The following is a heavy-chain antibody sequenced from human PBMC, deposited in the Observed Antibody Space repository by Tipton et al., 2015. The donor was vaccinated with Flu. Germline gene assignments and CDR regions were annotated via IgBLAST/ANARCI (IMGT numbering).Heavy chain of an antibody. V-gene: IGHV3-30-3*01. D-gene: IGHD3-10*01. CDR2: ISYDGSNK. Sequence: SLRLSCAASGFTFSSYAMHWVRQAPGKGLEWVAVISYDGSNKYYADSVKGRFTTSRDNSKNTLYLQMNSLRAEDTAVYYCARDRITMVRGVIIREYYFDYWGQGTLVTVSS. J-gene: IGHJ4*02. CDR1: GFTFSSYA. CDR3: ARDRITMVRGVIIREYYFDY.